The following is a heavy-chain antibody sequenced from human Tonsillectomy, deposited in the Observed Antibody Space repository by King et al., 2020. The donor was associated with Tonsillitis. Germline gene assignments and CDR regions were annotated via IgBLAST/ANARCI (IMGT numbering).Heavy chain of an antibody. J-gene: IGHJ3*02. Sequence: VQLVESGGGLVQPGGSLRLSCAASGFTFSSYWMIWVRQAPGNGLEWVANIRGDGSVKYFVDSVKGRFTISRDNAKKSLYLQMNSLRAEDTAVYYCARDRNYYDNSGYYDAFDIWGQGTMVTVSS. CDR3: ARDRNYYDNSGYYDAFDI. D-gene: IGHD3-22*01. CDR2: IRGDGSVK. CDR1: GFTFSSYW. V-gene: IGHV3-7*04.